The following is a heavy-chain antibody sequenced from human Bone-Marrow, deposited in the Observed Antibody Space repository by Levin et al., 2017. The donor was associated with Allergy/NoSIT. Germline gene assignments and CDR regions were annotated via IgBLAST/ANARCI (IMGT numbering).Heavy chain of an antibody. CDR3: ARDHGSALPFDH. CDR1: GFDFSDSF. V-gene: IGHV3-11*05. D-gene: IGHD6-19*01. J-gene: IGHJ4*02. CDR2: ISRTAGHT. Sequence: GGSLRLSCAASGFDFSDSFMAWIRQAPGKGLEWIAYISRTAGHTNYADSVKGRFTISRDNDKNALFLQMNNLRVDDTALYYCARDHGSALPFDHWGQGTQVTVSS.